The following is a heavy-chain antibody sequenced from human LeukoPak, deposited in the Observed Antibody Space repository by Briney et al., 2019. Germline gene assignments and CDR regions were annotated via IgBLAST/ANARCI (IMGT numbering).Heavy chain of an antibody. V-gene: IGHV4-59*01. CDR1: GGSISSYY. D-gene: IGHD4-17*01. Sequence: PSETLSLTCTVSGGSISSYYWSWIRQPPGKGLEWIGCIYYSGSTNYNPSLKSRVTISVDTSKNQFSLKLSSVTAADTAVYYCARADGDYRGWFDPWGQGTLVTVSS. CDR2: IYYSGST. CDR3: ARADGDYRGWFDP. J-gene: IGHJ5*02.